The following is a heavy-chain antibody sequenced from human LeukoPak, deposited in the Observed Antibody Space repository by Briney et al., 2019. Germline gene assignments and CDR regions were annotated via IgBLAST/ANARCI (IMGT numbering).Heavy chain of an antibody. Sequence: GGSLRLSCAASGFTFSSYAMSCVRQAPGEGLEWVSAISGSVGSTYYADSVKGRFTISRDNSKNTLYLQMNRLRAEDTAVYYCAKDSTYYYGSGSYRADLNWGQGTLATVSS. CDR1: GFTFSSYA. V-gene: IGHV3-23*01. CDR3: AKDSTYYYGSGSYRADLN. CDR2: ISGSVGST. D-gene: IGHD3-10*01. J-gene: IGHJ4*02.